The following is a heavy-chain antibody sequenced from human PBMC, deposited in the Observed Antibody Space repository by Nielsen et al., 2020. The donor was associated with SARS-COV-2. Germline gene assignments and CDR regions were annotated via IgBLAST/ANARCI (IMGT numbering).Heavy chain of an antibody. CDR3: ARVITMVRGVSKSQYYGMDV. CDR2: IYYSGST. Sequence: SETLSLTCTVSGGSISSSSYYRGWIRQPPGKGLEWIGSIYYSGSTYYNPSLKSRVTISVDTSKNQFSLKLSSVTAADTAVYYCARVITMVRGVSKSQYYGMDVWGQGTTVTVSS. V-gene: IGHV4-39*07. D-gene: IGHD3-10*01. CDR1: GGSISSSSYY. J-gene: IGHJ6*02.